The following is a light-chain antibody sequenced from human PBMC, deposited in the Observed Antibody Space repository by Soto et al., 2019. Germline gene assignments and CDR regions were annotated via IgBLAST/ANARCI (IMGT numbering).Light chain of an antibody. J-gene: IGKJ4*01. CDR3: QQYGLSPFT. V-gene: IGKV3-20*01. Sequence: EIVLTQSPDTLSLFPGERATLSCRASQSVSSNYLAWYQQKPGQSPRLLIYGSSTRATGIPDRFSGSGSGTDFTLTISRLEPEDFAVYYCQQYGLSPFTFGGGTKVEIK. CDR2: GSS. CDR1: QSVSSNY.